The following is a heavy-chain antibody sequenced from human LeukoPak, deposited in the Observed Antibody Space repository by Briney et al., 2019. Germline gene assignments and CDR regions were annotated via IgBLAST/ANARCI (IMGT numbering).Heavy chain of an antibody. CDR3: AKDDEQWLGGSDY. CDR2: IYSGGST. Sequence: GGSLRLSCAASGFIVSSNYMSWVRQAPGKGLEWVSVIYSGGSTYYADSVKGRFTISRDNSKNTLYLQMNSLRAEDTALYYCAKDDEQWLGGSDYWGQGTLVTVSS. D-gene: IGHD6-19*01. CDR1: GFIVSSNY. J-gene: IGHJ4*02. V-gene: IGHV3-53*05.